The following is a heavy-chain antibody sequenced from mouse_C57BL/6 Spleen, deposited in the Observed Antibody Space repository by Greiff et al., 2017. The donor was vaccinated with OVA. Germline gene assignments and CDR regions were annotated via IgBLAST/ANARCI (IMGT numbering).Heavy chain of an antibody. J-gene: IGHJ1*03. CDR2: INYDGSST. D-gene: IGHD1-1*01. CDR3: ARDNYGSSWRYFDV. V-gene: IGHV5-16*01. Sequence: EVKLMESEGGLVQPGSSMKLSCTASGFTFSDYYMAWVRQVPEKGLEWVANINYDGSSTYYLDSLKSRFIISRDNAKNILYLQMSSLKSEDTATYYCARDNYGSSWRYFDVWGTGTTVTVSS. CDR1: GFTFSDYY.